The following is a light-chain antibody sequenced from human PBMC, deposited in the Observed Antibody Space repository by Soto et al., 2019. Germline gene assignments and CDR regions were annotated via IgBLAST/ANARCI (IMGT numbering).Light chain of an antibody. J-gene: IGLJ1*01. Sequence: QSALAQPASVSGSPGQSITISCTGTSSDVGGYNYVSWYQQHPDKAPKLILYEVSNRPSGVSNRFSGSKSGNTASLTISGLQTEDGADYYCSSYTDNSTLVFGTGTKVTVL. CDR2: EVS. V-gene: IGLV2-14*01. CDR3: SSYTDNSTLV. CDR1: SSDVGGYNY.